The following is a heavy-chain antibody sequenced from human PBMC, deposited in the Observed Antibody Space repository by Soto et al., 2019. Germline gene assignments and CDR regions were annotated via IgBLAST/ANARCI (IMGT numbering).Heavy chain of an antibody. CDR1: GFTLSSYW. CDR3: ATSRSFDH. D-gene: IGHD3-10*01. V-gene: IGHV3-7*02. CDR2: IKQDGSEK. J-gene: IGHJ4*02. Sequence: PGGSLRLSCAASGFTLSSYWMSWVRQAPGKGLEWVANIKQDGSEKYYVDSVKGRFTTSRDNAKNSLYLQMNSLRAEDTAVYYCATSRSFDHWGQGTLVTVSS.